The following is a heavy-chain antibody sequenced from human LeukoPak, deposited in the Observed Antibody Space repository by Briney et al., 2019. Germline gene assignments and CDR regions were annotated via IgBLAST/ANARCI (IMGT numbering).Heavy chain of an antibody. CDR3: AKDRGKYSYGSEVDY. V-gene: IGHV3-30*18. Sequence: GGSLSLTCAASGFTFSSYGMHWVRQAPGKGLEWVAVISYDGSNKYYADSVKGRFTISRDNSKNTLYLQMNSLRAEDTAVYYCAKDRGKYSYGSEVDYWGQGTLVTVSS. CDR1: GFTFSSYG. CDR2: ISYDGSNK. J-gene: IGHJ4*02. D-gene: IGHD5-18*01.